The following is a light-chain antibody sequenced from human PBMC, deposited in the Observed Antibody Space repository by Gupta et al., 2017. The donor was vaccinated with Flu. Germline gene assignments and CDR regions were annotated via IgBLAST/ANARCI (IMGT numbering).Light chain of an antibody. Sequence: SDVGGYNYVSWYQQHPGKAPKLIIYEVTYRPSGGSNRFSASKSGNTASLTISGLQPEDEADYYCSSYRSSTTLIRDFGGGTKLTVL. CDR2: EVT. V-gene: IGLV2-14*03. CDR1: SDVGGYNY. J-gene: IGLJ2*01. CDR3: SSYRSSTTLIRD.